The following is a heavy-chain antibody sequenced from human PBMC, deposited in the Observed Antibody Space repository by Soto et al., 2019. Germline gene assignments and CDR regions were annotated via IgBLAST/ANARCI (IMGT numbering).Heavy chain of an antibody. V-gene: IGHV1-69*13. J-gene: IGHJ6*02. D-gene: IGHD5-12*01. Sequence: SVKVSCKASGGTFSSYAISWVRQAPGQGLEWMGGIIPIFGTANYAQKFQGRVTITADESTSTAYMELSSLRSEDTAVYCCVRAPPAWNYGMDVWGQGTTVTVSS. CDR3: VRAPPAWNYGMDV. CDR2: IIPIFGTA. CDR1: GGTFSSYA.